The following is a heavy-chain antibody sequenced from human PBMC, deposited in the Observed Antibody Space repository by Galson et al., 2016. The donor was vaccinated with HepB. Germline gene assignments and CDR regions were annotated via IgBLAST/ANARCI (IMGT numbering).Heavy chain of an antibody. Sequence: SLRLSCAASGFSFSSYSMHWVRQAPGKGLEWVALIWYDGRNEYYADSAKGRFTISRDNSKNMLKLQMNSLRLEDTAVYYCAGEMATRQNYFDRWGQGALVTVSS. D-gene: IGHD5-24*01. CDR2: IWYDGRNE. CDR1: GFSFSSYS. CDR3: AGEMATRQNYFDR. V-gene: IGHV3-33*01. J-gene: IGHJ4*02.